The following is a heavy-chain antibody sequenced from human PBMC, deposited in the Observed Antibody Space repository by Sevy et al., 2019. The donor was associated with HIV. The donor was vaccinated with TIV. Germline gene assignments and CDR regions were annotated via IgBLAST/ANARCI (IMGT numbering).Heavy chain of an antibody. CDR3: AKEFLRYTSGWYFDC. D-gene: IGHD6-19*01. CDR2: ISHSGGTT. J-gene: IGHJ4*02. CDR1: GFTFSDYG. V-gene: IGHV3-30*18. Sequence: GGSLRLSCAASGFTFSDYGMHWVRQAPGKELEWVAVISHSGGTTFYADSVRGRFTISRDNSKNTLYLHMSSPRVEDTAICSCAKEFLRYTSGWYFDCWGQGTLVTVSS.